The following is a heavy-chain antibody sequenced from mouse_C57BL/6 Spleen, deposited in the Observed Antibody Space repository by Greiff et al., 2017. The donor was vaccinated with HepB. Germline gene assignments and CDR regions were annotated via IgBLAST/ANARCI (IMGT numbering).Heavy chain of an antibody. CDR3: ARERRTTVDY. CDR1: GYTFTDYN. D-gene: IGHD1-1*01. CDR2: INPNNGGT. Sequence: VQLKESGPELVKPGASVKMSCKASGYTFTDYNMHWVKQSHGKSLEWIGYINPNNGGTSYNQKFKGKATLTVNKSSSTAYMELRSLTSEDSAVYYCARERRTTVDYWGQGTTLTVSS. V-gene: IGHV1-22*01. J-gene: IGHJ2*01.